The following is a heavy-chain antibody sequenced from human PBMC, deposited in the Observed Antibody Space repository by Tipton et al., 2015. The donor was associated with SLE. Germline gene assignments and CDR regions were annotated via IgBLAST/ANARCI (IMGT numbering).Heavy chain of an antibody. CDR2: IRQDGNEI. CDR3: VRDWYCTSTDCFYFDY. J-gene: IGHJ4*02. V-gene: IGHV3-7*01. Sequence: SLRLSCAASGFTFSSYAMSWVRQAPGKGPEWLATIRQDGNEIFSVESMKGRFTISRDNAKNSVYLQMSSLRAEDTAVYYCVRDWYCTSTDCFYFDYWSQGALVTVSS. D-gene: IGHD2-2*01. CDR1: GFTFSSYA.